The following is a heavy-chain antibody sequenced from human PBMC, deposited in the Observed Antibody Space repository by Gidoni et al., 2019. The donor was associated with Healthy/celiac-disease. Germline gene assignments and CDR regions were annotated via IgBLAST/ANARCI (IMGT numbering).Heavy chain of an antibody. J-gene: IGHJ4*02. Sequence: EVQLVESGGGLVQPGRSLRLSCAASGFTFDDYAMHWVRQAPGKGLEWVSGISWNSGSIGYADSVKGRFTISRDNAKNSLYLQMNSLRAEDTALYYCAKSPWSGYPSYFDYWGQGTLVTVSS. CDR1: GFTFDDYA. V-gene: IGHV3-9*01. D-gene: IGHD3-3*01. CDR3: AKSPWSGYPSYFDY. CDR2: ISWNSGSI.